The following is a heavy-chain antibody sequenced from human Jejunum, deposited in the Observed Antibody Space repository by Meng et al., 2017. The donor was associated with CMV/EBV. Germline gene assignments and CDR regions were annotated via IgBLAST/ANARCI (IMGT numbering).Heavy chain of an antibody. J-gene: IGHJ4*02. V-gene: IGHV4-30-4*01. Sequence: CAVSCGSISSGGYSWSWIRQPPGKGLECIGYIYYSGDTYYNPSLKSRVTISVDTSKNQFSLKVSSVTAADTAVYYCARRGYSVDFAYWGQGTLVTVPS. CDR3: ARRGYSVDFAY. CDR2: IYYSGDT. D-gene: IGHD5/OR15-5a*01. CDR1: CGSISSGGYS.